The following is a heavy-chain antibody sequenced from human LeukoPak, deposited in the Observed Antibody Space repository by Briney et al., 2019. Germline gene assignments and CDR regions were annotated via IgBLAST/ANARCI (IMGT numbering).Heavy chain of an antibody. J-gene: IGHJ6*03. D-gene: IGHD6-13*01. CDR2: MNPNSGNT. V-gene: IGHV1-8*01. CDR1: GYTFTSYD. Sequence: GASVKVSCKASGYTFTSYDNNWVRQATGQGLEWMGWMNPNSGNTGYAQKFQGRVTMTRNTSISTAYMELSSLRSEDTAVYYCARGGASSSYYYYYYMDVWGKGTTVTVSS. CDR3: ARGGASSSYYYYYYMDV.